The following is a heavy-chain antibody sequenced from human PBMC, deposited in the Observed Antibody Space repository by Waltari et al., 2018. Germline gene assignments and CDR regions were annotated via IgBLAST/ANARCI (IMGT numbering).Heavy chain of an antibody. V-gene: IGHV4-39*07. D-gene: IGHD6-6*01. CDR2: VYYTGKT. CDR1: GGSVSSSSYY. Sequence: QPQLQESGPGLVKPSETLSLTCTVSGGSVSSSSYYWGWVRQSPGKGLEWIGSVYYTGKTYHNPSLKRRFTRSVDASKNQFSLSVNSVTAADTAVYYCVREPSSSEGLDPWGQGSLVYVSS. CDR3: VREPSSSEGLDP. J-gene: IGHJ5*02.